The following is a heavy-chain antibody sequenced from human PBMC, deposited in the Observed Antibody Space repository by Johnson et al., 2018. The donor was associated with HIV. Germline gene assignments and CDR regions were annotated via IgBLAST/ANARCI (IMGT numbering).Heavy chain of an antibody. D-gene: IGHD1-26*01. V-gene: IGHV3-30-3*01. CDR1: RFTFSSYA. J-gene: IGHJ3*02. Sequence: QVQLVESGGGVVQPGRSLRLSCAASRFTFSSYAMHWVRQAPGKGLEWVAVISYDGSNKYYADSVKGRFTISRDNSKNTLYLQMNSLRAEDTAVYYCARGRAWDHDAFDIWVQGTMVTVSS. CDR3: ARGRAWDHDAFDI. CDR2: ISYDGSNK.